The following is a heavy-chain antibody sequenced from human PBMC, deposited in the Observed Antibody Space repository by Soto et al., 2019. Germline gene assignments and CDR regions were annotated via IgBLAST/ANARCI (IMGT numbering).Heavy chain of an antibody. CDR3: ARGHSSSSLDY. V-gene: IGHV3-33*01. D-gene: IGHD6-6*01. Sequence: QVQLVESGGGVVQPGRSLRLSCAASGFTFSSYGMHWVRQAPGKGLEWVAVIWYDGSNKYYADSGKGRFTISRDNYKNALYLQMNSLRAEDTAVYYCARGHSSSSLDYWGQGTLVTVSS. CDR1: GFTFSSYG. CDR2: IWYDGSNK. J-gene: IGHJ4*02.